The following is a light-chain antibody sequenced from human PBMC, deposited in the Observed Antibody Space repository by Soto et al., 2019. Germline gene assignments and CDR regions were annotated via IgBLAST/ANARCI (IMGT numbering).Light chain of an antibody. CDR1: QSVSSY. CDR2: DAS. J-gene: IGKJ1*01. CDR3: QQRSNWPPFWT. V-gene: IGKV3-11*01. Sequence: EIVLTQSPATLSLSPGERATLSCRASQSVSSYLAWYQQKPGQAPRLLIYDASNRATGIPARFSGSGSGTDFTLTISSLEPEDFAAYYCQQRSNWPPFWTFGQGTKVEIK.